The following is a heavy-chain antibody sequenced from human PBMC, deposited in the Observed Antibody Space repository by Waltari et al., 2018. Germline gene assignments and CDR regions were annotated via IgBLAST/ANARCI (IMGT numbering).Heavy chain of an antibody. CDR2: ISHDGINT. Sequence: QVQLVDSGGGEVQPGRSLRLSCAASGFTFSFHALHWVRQAPGKGLEWVTVISHDGINTFYADSVKGRFTISRDNSKNTLYLQMNSLRVEATAVYSCGRSSSNWSIHYWAHGPVVTVSS. J-gene: IGHJ4*01. D-gene: IGHD6-13*01. CDR3: GRSSSNWSIHY. CDR1: GFTFSFHA. V-gene: IGHV3-30*01.